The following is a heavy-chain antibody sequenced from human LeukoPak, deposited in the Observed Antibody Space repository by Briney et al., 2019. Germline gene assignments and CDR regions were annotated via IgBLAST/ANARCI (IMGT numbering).Heavy chain of an antibody. Sequence: KPSETLSLTCTVSGDSINNYYWSWIRQPPGKGLEWIGYIYSSGSTNYNPSLKSRVTISVDTSKDQFSLKLSSVTAADTAVYYCAGGGGYNWFDPWGQGTLVTVSS. D-gene: IGHD3-10*01. CDR1: GDSINNYY. CDR2: IYSSGST. V-gene: IGHV4-59*01. CDR3: AGGGGYNWFDP. J-gene: IGHJ5*02.